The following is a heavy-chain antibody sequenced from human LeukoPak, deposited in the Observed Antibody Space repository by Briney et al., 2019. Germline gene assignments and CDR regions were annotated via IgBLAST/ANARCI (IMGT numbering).Heavy chain of an antibody. Sequence: ASVKVSCKASGGTFSSYAISWVRQAPGQGLEWMGGIIPIFGTANYAQKFQGRVTITADESTSTAYMELSSLRSEDTAVYYCARARGQDLSGSYAYFDYWGQGTLVTVSS. J-gene: IGHJ4*02. CDR1: GGTFSSYA. CDR3: ARARGQDLSGSYAYFDY. V-gene: IGHV1-69*13. CDR2: IIPIFGTA. D-gene: IGHD1-26*01.